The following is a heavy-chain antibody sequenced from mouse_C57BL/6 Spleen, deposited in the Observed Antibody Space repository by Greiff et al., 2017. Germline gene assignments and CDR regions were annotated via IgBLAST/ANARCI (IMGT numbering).Heavy chain of an antibody. D-gene: IGHD2-4*01. CDR3: ATMITTGYWYCDV. Sequence: QVQLQQPGAELVKPGASVKLSCKASGYTFTSYWMHWVKQRPGQGLEWIGMIHPNSGSTNYNEKFKSKATLTVDKSSSTAYMQLSSLTSEDSAVYYCATMITTGYWYCDVWGTGTTVTVSS. V-gene: IGHV1-64*01. CDR2: IHPNSGST. J-gene: IGHJ1*03. CDR1: GYTFTSYW.